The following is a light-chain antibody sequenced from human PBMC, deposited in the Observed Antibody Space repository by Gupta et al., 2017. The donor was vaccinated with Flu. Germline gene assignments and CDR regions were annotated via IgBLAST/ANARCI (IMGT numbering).Light chain of an antibody. CDR2: SAS. Sequence: SLSASLVDRVTITCLASQSISSYLNWYQQKPGKAPKLLIYSASRLQSGVPSRFSGSGSGTDFTLTISRLQPEDFATYYCQQRYSTLYSFGQGTKLEIK. CDR1: QSISSY. J-gene: IGKJ2*03. V-gene: IGKV1-39*01. CDR3: QQRYSTLYS.